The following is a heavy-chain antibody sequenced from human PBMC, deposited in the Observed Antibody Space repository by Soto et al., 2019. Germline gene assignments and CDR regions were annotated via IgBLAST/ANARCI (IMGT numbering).Heavy chain of an antibody. CDR1: GGSFSGYY. CDR2: INHSGST. J-gene: IGHJ6*03. Sequence: SETLSLTCAVYGGSFSGYYWSWIRQPPGKGLEWIGEINHSGSTNYNPSLKSRVTISVDTSKNQFSLKLSSVTAADTAVYYCAREGPDRRTKKYYYYYMDVWGKGTTVTVSS. V-gene: IGHV4-34*01. CDR3: AREGPDRRTKKYYYYYMDV.